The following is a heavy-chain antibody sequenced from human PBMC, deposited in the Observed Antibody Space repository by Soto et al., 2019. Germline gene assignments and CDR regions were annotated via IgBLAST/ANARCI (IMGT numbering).Heavy chain of an antibody. CDR3: AKDFGYSNYGVVYYYYGMDV. D-gene: IGHD4-4*01. CDR2: ISGSGGST. CDR1: GFTFSNYA. V-gene: IGHV3-23*01. J-gene: IGHJ6*02. Sequence: GGSLRLSCAASGFTFSNYAMSWVRQAPGKGLEWVSAISGSGGSTYYADSVKGRFTISRDNSKNTRYLQMNSLRAEDTAVYYCAKDFGYSNYGVVYYYYGMDVWGQGTTVTVSS.